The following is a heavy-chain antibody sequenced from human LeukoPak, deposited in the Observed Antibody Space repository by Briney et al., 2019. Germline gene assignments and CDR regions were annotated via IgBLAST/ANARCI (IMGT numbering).Heavy chain of an antibody. CDR2: ISGGGGIT. J-gene: IGHJ4*02. CDR1: GFTFSSYA. D-gene: IGHD6-19*01. V-gene: IGHV3-23*01. Sequence: PGGSLRLSCAASGFTFSSYAMSWVRQAPGKGLEWVSVISGGGGITCYVDSVKGRFTISRDNAKNTLYLLMNSLRAEDTAVFYCAKTMTAGYSSGPSDYWGQGTLVTVSS. CDR3: AKTMTAGYSSGPSDY.